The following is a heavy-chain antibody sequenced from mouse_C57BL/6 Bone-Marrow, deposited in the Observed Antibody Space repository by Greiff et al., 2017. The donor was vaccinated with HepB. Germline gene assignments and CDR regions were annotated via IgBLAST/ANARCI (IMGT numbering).Heavy chain of an antibody. D-gene: IGHD2-2*01. CDR3: ARWLRRGGFDY. CDR1: GYAFSSSW. V-gene: IGHV1-82*01. J-gene: IGHJ2*01. CDR2: IYPGDGDT. Sequence: VQRVESGPELVKPGASVKISCKASGYAFSSSWMNWVKQRPGKGLEWIGRIYPGDGDTNYNGKFKGKATLTADKSSSTAYMQLSSLTSEDSAVYFCARWLRRGGFDYWGQGTTLTVSS.